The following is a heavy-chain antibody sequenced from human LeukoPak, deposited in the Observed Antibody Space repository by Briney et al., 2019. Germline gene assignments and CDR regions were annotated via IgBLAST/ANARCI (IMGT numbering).Heavy chain of an antibody. CDR1: GYTFTSYY. CDR3: ASTYCSGGSCYPFTAFDI. D-gene: IGHD2-15*01. J-gene: IGHJ3*02. V-gene: IGHV1-46*01. CDR2: INPSGGST. Sequence: ASVKVSCKASGYTFTSYYMYWVRQAPGQGLEWMGIINPSGGSTSYAQKFQGRVTMTRDTSTSTVYMELSSLRSEDTAVYYCASTYCSGGSCYPFTAFDIWGQGTMVTVSS.